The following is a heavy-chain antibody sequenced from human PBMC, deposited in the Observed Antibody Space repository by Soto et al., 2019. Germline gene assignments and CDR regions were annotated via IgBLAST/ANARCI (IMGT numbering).Heavy chain of an antibody. Sequence: GGSLRLSCAASGFTFSSYWMQWVRQAPGKGLEWVANIKTDGSKENYVDSVKGRFTISRDNAENSLYLQMNSLRVEDTAVYYCARDDEVVVDSAVYDAFDMWGRGTMVTVSS. D-gene: IGHD2-2*01. CDR1: GFTFSSYW. CDR3: ARDDEVVVDSAVYDAFDM. J-gene: IGHJ3*02. V-gene: IGHV3-7*01. CDR2: IKTDGSKE.